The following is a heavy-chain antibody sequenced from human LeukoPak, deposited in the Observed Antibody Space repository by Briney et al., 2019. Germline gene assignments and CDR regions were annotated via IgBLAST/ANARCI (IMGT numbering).Heavy chain of an antibody. CDR2: IISSGVST. CDR3: AKGGRTGTTGEIYYYYGMDV. J-gene: IGHJ6*02. Sequence: GGSLRLSCAASGFTFSSYAMSWVRQAPGKGLEWVSAIISSGVSTYYADSVKGRFTISGENSNNTLYLQMNSLRAEDTAVYYCAKGGRTGTTGEIYYYYGMDVWGQGTTVTVSS. D-gene: IGHD1-7*01. V-gene: IGHV3-23*01. CDR1: GFTFSSYA.